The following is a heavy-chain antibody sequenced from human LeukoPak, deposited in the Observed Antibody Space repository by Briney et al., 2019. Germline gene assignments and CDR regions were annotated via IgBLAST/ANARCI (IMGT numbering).Heavy chain of an antibody. J-gene: IGHJ4*02. CDR1: GYTFTSYD. CDR2: MNPNSGNT. V-gene: IGHV1-8*03. Sequence: GASVKVSCKASGYTFTSYDINWVRQATGQGLEWMGWMNPNSGNTGYAQKFQGRVTITRNTSISTAYMELSSLRSEDTAVYYCARETSSSSYFDYWGQGTLVTVSS. CDR3: ARETSSSSYFDY. D-gene: IGHD6-6*01.